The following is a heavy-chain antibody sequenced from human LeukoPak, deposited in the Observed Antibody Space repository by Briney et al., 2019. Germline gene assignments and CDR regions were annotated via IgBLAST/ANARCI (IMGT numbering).Heavy chain of an antibody. D-gene: IGHD6-13*01. V-gene: IGHV4-59*08. CDR1: GGSISSYY. CDR2: IYYSGST. Sequence: SETLSLTCTVSGGSISSYYWSWIRQPPGKGLEWIGYIYYSGSTNYNPSLKSRVTISVDTSKNQFSLKLSPVTAADTAVYYCARRPYSSSWYPYYGMDVWGQGTTVTVSS. CDR3: ARRPYSSSWYPYYGMDV. J-gene: IGHJ6*02.